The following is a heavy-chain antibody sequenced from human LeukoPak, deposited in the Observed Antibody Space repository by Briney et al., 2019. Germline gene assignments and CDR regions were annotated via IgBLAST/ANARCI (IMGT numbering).Heavy chain of an antibody. D-gene: IGHD4-17*01. CDR3: ARAKVTVPGGDY. Sequence: GGSLRLSCAASGFTFSDYYMSWIRQAPGKGLEWVANIKQDGSAKYYVDSVKGRFTISRDNAQNSVYLQMNNLRPEDTALYYCARAKVTVPGGDYWGQGTLVTVSS. V-gene: IGHV3-7*01. CDR2: IKQDGSAK. CDR1: GFTFSDYY. J-gene: IGHJ4*02.